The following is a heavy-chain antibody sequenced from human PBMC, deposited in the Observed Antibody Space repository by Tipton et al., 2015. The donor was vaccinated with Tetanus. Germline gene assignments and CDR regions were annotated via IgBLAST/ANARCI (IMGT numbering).Heavy chain of an antibody. CDR1: GFTFSNCY. CDR2: ISDRGAFT. V-gene: IGHV3-23*01. CDR3: ARKETGDEPYIDY. Sequence: SLRLSCAASGFTFSNCYMTWVRQAPGKGLEWVSSISDRGAFTFYAGSVKGRFSISRDNRENTLYLQMDSLRAEDTALYYCARKETGDEPYIDYWGQGTLVPVS. J-gene: IGHJ4*02. D-gene: IGHD7-27*01.